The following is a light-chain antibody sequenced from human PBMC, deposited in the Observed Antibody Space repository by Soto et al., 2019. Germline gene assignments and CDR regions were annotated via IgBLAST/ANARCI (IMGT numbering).Light chain of an antibody. Sequence: EIVLTQSPATLSLSPGERATLSCRASQSVSSYLAWYQQKPGQAPRLLIYDASNRATGIPARFSGSGSGTDFTLTISSLEHEDFAVYYCKQRSNWPLLTFGGGTKVEIK. CDR2: DAS. J-gene: IGKJ4*01. V-gene: IGKV3-11*01. CDR1: QSVSSY. CDR3: KQRSNWPLLT.